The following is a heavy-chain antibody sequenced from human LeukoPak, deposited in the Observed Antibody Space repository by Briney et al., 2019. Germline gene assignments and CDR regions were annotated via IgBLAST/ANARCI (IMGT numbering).Heavy chain of an antibody. CDR2: ISSSSSYT. J-gene: IGHJ4*02. CDR3: AKGYCSSTSCYIYNY. Sequence: PGGSLRLSCAASGFTFSDYYMSWIRQAPGKGLEWVSYISSSSSYTNYADSVKGRFTISRDNAKNSLYLQMNSLRAEDTALYYCAKGYCSSTSCYIYNYWGQGTLVTVSS. D-gene: IGHD2-2*02. V-gene: IGHV3-11*05. CDR1: GFTFSDYY.